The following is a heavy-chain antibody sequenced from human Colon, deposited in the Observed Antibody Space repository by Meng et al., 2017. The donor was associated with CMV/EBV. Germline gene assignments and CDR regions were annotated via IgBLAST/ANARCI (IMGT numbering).Heavy chain of an antibody. CDR2: MYYSGSS. J-gene: IGHJ5*02. CDR3: VRSDWNYGWFDP. CDR1: GGSIKSHGNY. Sequence: CTVSGGSIKSHGNYWGWIRQPPGKGLEWIGSMYYSGSSYYNPSLESRVSISVDTSTNRFSLNLTSVTAADTAVYYCVRSDWNYGWFDPWGQGTLSPSPQ. D-gene: IGHD1-7*01. V-gene: IGHV4-39*07.